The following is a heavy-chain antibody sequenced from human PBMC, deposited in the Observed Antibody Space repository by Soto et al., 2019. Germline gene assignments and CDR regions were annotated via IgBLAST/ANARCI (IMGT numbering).Heavy chain of an antibody. CDR1: GDSVSSNSAA. CDR2: TYYRSKWHN. CDR3: AGQNQWLDS. V-gene: IGHV6-1*01. D-gene: IGHD6-19*01. Sequence: SQTLSLTCAISGDSVSSNSAAWNWIRQSPSRGLEWLGRTYYRSKWHNDYAVSVKSRIIIKPDTSKNQCSLQLTSVTPEDTAVYYCAGQNQWLDSWGQGTMVTVSS. J-gene: IGHJ4*02.